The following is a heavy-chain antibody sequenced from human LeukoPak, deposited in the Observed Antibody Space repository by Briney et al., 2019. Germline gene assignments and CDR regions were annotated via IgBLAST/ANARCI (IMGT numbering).Heavy chain of an antibody. CDR1: GGSISSSTYC. Sequence: SETLSLTCTVSGGSISSSTYCWGWIRQPPGKGLEWIGSFYCSGSTYYNPSHKSRVTISVDTSKNQFSLKLNSVTAADTAVYYCARLRSPVTILYYFDYWGQGTLVTVSS. D-gene: IGHD4-17*01. V-gene: IGHV4-39*01. CDR3: ARLRSPVTILYYFDY. J-gene: IGHJ4*02. CDR2: FYCSGST.